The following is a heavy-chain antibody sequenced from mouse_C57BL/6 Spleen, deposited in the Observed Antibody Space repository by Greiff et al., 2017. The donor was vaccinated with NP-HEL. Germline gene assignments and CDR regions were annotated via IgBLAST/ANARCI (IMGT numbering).Heavy chain of an antibody. V-gene: IGHV3-6*01. D-gene: IGHD2-5*01. CDR1: GYSITSGYY. J-gene: IGHJ4*01. Sequence: EVKLEESGPGLVKPSQSLSLTCSVTGYSITSGYYWNWIRQFPGNKLEWMGYISYDGSNNYNPSLKNRISITRDTSKNQFFLKLNSVTTEDTATYYCARESNYGGAMDYWGQGTSVTVSS. CDR2: ISYDGSN. CDR3: ARESNYGGAMDY.